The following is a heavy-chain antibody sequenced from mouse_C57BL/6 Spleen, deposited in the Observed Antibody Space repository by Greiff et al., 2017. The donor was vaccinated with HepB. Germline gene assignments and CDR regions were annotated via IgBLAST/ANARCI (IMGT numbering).Heavy chain of an antibody. D-gene: IGHD1-1*01. V-gene: IGHV1-81*01. CDR3: ARQGTTVVAKDYAMDY. CDR2: IYPRSGNT. Sequence: VQLQQSGAELARPGASVKLSCKASGYTFTSYGISWVKQRTGQGLEWIGEIYPRSGNTYYNEKFKGKATLTVDKSSSTAYMELRSLTSEDSAVYFCARQGTTVVAKDYAMDYWGQGTSVTVSS. J-gene: IGHJ4*01. CDR1: GYTFTSYG.